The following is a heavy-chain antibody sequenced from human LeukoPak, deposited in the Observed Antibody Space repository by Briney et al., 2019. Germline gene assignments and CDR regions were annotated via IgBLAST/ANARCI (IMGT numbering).Heavy chain of an antibody. CDR1: GFTFSSYA. Sequence: GGSPRLSCAASGFTFSSYAMSWVRQAPGKGLEWVSGLSGSGGTTYYADSVKGRFTISRDNSKNTLYLQMNSLRAEDTAVYYCAKDRYYAGSPRAFDIWGQGTMVTVSS. D-gene: IGHD2-2*01. J-gene: IGHJ3*02. CDR2: LSGSGGTT. CDR3: AKDRYYAGSPRAFDI. V-gene: IGHV3-23*01.